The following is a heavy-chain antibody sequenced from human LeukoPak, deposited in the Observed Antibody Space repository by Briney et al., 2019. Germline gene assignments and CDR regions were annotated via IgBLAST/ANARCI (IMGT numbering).Heavy chain of an antibody. V-gene: IGHV1-8*03. CDR1: GYTFTNYH. CDR2: KNPNNGGR. Sequence: ASVWVSCKDSGYTFTNYHRSWVRQASGQGLGWVGWKNPNNGGRGDAQNLQGKVTITTDTSISKAYMARRSLRSDDTAVYFCARAASVTASGYDYWGQGTLVTVSS. CDR3: ARAASVTASGYDY. D-gene: IGHD2-21*02. J-gene: IGHJ4*02.